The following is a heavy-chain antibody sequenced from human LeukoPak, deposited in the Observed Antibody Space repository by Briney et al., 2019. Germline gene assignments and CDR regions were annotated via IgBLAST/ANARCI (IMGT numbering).Heavy chain of an antibody. V-gene: IGHV3-66*01. CDR3: ARIPHYSSGHKYKARPYGMDV. CDR2: ICSGGST. Sequence: GGSLRLSCAASVFTVSSNYRSGVRQAPGKGREWVSVICSGGSTYYAESAKGRFTISRDNSTNTLYIQMNSLRAEATAVYYCARIPHYSSGHKYKARPYGMDVWGQGTTVTVSS. J-gene: IGHJ6*02. CDR1: VFTVSSNY. D-gene: IGHD3-22*01.